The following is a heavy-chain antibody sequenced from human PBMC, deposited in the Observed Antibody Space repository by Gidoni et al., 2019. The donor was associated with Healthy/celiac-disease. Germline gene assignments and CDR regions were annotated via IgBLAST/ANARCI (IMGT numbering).Heavy chain of an antibody. CDR3: ARDPWDYGFDY. CDR1: GRSISRGSYY. Sequence: VQLQESGPGLVKPSQTLSPTCTVSGRSISRGSYYWSWIRQPAGKGLAWIGRIYTSWSTNYNPSIKSRVTISVDTSKNQFSLKLSSVTAADTAVYYCARDPWDYGFDYWGQGTLVTVSS. CDR2: IYTSWST. V-gene: IGHV4-61*02. D-gene: IGHD4-17*01. J-gene: IGHJ4*02.